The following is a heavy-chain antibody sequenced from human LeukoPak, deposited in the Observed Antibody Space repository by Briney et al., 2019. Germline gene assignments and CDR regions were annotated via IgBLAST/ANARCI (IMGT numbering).Heavy chain of an antibody. Sequence: GGSLRLSCAASGFAFSSFGMHWVRQAPGKGLECVAVVSYDGSTIYYADSVKGRFTISRDNSKNTLYLQMNSLRAEDTAVYYCAKVWAHLRLAHSWGQGTLVTVSS. J-gene: IGHJ4*02. CDR3: AKVWAHLRLAHS. D-gene: IGHD5-18*01. V-gene: IGHV3-30*18. CDR2: VSYDGSTI. CDR1: GFAFSSFG.